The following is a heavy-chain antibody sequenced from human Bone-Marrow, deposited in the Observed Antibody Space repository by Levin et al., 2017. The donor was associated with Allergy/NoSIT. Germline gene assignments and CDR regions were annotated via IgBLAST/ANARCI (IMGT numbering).Heavy chain of an antibody. Sequence: GGSLRLSCAASGFTFSSYAMHWVRQAPGKGLEWVAVISYDGSNKYYADSVKGRFTISRDNSKNTLYLQMNSLRAEDTAVYYCARTLRYYYDSSGYYSIGYWGQGTLVTVSS. D-gene: IGHD3-22*01. CDR3: ARTLRYYYDSSGYYSIGY. J-gene: IGHJ4*02. CDR2: ISYDGSNK. V-gene: IGHV3-30-3*01. CDR1: GFTFSSYA.